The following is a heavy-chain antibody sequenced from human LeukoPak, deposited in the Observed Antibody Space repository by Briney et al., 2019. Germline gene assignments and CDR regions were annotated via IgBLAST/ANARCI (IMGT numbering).Heavy chain of an antibody. CDR3: ARGRSSRTYSSSWYSAY. CDR2: ISSSSSYI. D-gene: IGHD6-13*01. CDR1: GFTFSSYS. Sequence: GGSLRLSCAASGFTFSSYSTNWVRQAPGKGLEWVSSISSSSSYIYYADSVKGRFTISRDNAKNSLYLQMNSLRAEDTAVYYCARGRSSRTYSSSWYSAYWGQGTLVTVAS. V-gene: IGHV3-21*01. J-gene: IGHJ4*02.